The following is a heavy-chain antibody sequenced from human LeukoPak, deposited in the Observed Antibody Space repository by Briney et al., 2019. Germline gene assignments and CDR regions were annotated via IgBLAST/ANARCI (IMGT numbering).Heavy chain of an antibody. J-gene: IGHJ4*02. Sequence: PGGSLRLSCAASGFTFSSYGMHWVRQAPGKGLEWVAFIRYDGSNKYYADSVKGRFTISRDNSKNTLYLQMNSLRAEDTAVYYCAKGSRAYYDFWSGYLDYFDYWGQGTLVTVSP. CDR1: GFTFSSYG. CDR3: AKGSRAYYDFWSGYLDYFDY. D-gene: IGHD3-3*01. CDR2: IRYDGSNK. V-gene: IGHV3-30*02.